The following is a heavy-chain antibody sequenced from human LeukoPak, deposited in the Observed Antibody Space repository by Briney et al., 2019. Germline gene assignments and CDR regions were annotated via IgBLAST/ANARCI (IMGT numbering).Heavy chain of an antibody. Sequence: GESLQISCKGSGYSFTNYWIGWVRQLPGKGLERMGIIYPGDSDTRYSPSFQGQVTISADKSISTAYLKWSSLKASDTAMYYCARRGMGSSGLTLSPYYFDYWGQGTLVTVSS. V-gene: IGHV5-51*01. CDR3: ARRGMGSSGLTLSPYYFDY. J-gene: IGHJ4*02. CDR2: IYPGDSDT. D-gene: IGHD6-19*01. CDR1: GYSFTNYW.